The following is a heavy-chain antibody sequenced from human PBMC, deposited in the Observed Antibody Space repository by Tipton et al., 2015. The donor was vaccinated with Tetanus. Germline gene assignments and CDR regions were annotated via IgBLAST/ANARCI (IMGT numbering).Heavy chain of an antibody. D-gene: IGHD5-12*01. J-gene: IGHJ4*02. Sequence: GLVKPSEALSLTCTVSGGPVSRSSHYWTWIRQPPGKELEWVGYVYHSGSTNYHPSLKSRLTISVDTSKNQFSLNLRSVITADTAVYYCARANNDYPKKGPFDYWGQGILVTVSS. CDR2: VYHSGST. V-gene: IGHV4-61*01. CDR3: ARANNDYPKKGPFDY. CDR1: GGPVSRSSHY.